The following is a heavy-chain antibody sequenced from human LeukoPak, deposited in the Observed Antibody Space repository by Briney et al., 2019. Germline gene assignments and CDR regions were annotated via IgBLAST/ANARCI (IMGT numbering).Heavy chain of an antibody. CDR1: GGSFSGYY. V-gene: IGHV4-34*01. CDR3: ARGLRSIAAYPY. J-gene: IGHJ4*02. D-gene: IGHD6-6*01. Sequence: RASETLSLTCAVYGGSFSGYYWSWIRQPPGKGLEWIGEINHSGSTNYNPSLKSRVTISVDTSKNQFSLKLSSVTAADTAVYYCARGLRSIAAYPYWGQGTLVTVSS. CDR2: INHSGST.